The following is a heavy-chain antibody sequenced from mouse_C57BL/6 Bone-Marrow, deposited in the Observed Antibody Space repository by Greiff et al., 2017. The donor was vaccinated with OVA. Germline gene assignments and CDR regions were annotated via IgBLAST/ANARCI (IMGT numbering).Heavy chain of an antibody. CDR3: ERQRIYYDSFAY. J-gene: IGHJ3*01. CDR1: GFTFSDYG. D-gene: IGHD2-4*01. Sequence: EVMLVESGGGLVQPGGSLKLSCAASGFTFSDYGMAWVRQAPGKGPEWVAFISNLAYSIYYADTVTGRFTISRENAKNTQYLEMSSLSSEDADMYYYERQRIYYDSFAYWGQGTLVTVSA. V-gene: IGHV5-15*01. CDR2: ISNLAYSI.